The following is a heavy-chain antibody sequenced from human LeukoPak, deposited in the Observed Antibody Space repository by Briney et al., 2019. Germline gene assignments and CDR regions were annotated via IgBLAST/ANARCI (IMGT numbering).Heavy chain of an antibody. V-gene: IGHV1-24*01. CDR1: GYTLTELS. CDR3: APLGIGAVAGTTDY. Sequence: ASVKVSCTVSGYTLTELSMHWVRQAPGKGLEWMGGFDPEDGETIYAQKFQGRVTMTEDTSTDTAYMELSSLRSEDTAVYYCAPLGIGAVAGTTDYWGQGTLVTVSS. J-gene: IGHJ4*02. CDR2: FDPEDGET. D-gene: IGHD6-19*01.